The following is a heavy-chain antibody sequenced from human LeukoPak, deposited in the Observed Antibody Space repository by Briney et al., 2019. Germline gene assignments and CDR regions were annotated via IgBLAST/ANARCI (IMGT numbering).Heavy chain of an antibody. J-gene: IGHJ4*02. V-gene: IGHV3-21*01. CDR2: ISSSSSYI. CDR3: ARVRGPRPFDY. Sequence: GGSLRLSCAASGFTFSSYRMNWVRQAPEKGLEWVSSISSSSSYIYYADSVKGRFTISRDNAKNSLYLQMNSLRAEDAAVYYCARVRGPRPFDYWGQGTLVTVSS. CDR1: GFTFSSYR.